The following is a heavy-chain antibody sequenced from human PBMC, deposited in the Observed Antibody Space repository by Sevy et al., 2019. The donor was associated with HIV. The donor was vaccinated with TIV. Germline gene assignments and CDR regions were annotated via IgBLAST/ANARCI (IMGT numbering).Heavy chain of an antibody. CDR2: ISGSGGST. CDR3: AKDLRSGNDYGDYGYYGMDV. D-gene: IGHD4-17*01. J-gene: IGHJ6*02. Sequence: GGSLRLSCAASGFTFSSYAMSLVRQAPGKGLEWVSAISGSGGSTYYADSVKGRFTISRDNSKNTLYLQMNSLRAEDTAVYYCAKDLRSGNDYGDYGYYGMDVWGQGTTVTVSS. V-gene: IGHV3-23*01. CDR1: GFTFSSYA.